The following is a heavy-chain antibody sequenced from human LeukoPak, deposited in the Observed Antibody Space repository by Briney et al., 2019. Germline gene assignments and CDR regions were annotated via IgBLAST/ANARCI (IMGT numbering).Heavy chain of an antibody. D-gene: IGHD2-8*01. Sequence: GGSLRLSCAASGFTFRNFAISWVRQAPGKGLEWVSSIGGGDTHYADSVKGRFTISRDDSRSTVDLQMSSLRAEDTAVYYCAKDGQSFNSMYDYFDSWGQGTLVTVSS. CDR3: AKDGQSFNSMYDYFDS. V-gene: IGHV3-23*01. CDR2: IGGGDT. CDR1: GFTFRNFA. J-gene: IGHJ4*02.